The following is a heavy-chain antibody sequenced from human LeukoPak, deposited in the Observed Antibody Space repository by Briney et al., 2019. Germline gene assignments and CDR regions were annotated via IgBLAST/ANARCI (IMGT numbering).Heavy chain of an antibody. D-gene: IGHD6-13*01. CDR1: GGSISGYY. V-gene: IGHV4-34*01. Sequence: SETLSLTCTVSGGSISGYYWSWIRQPPGKGLEWIGEINHSGSTNYNPSLKSRVTISVDTSKNQFSLKLSSVTAADTAVYYCARSRGQLVRYYYYGMDVWGQGTTVTVSS. CDR2: INHSGST. J-gene: IGHJ6*02. CDR3: ARSRGQLVRYYYYGMDV.